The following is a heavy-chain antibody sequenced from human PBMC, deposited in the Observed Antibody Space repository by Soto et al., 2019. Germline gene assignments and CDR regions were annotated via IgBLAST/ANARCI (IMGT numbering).Heavy chain of an antibody. V-gene: IGHV4-59*01. CDR2: IYYSGST. CDR1: GGSISSYY. Sequence: ASETLSLTCTVFGGSISSYYWSWIRQPPGKGLEWIGYIYYSGSTNYNPSLKSRVTISVDTSKNQFSLKLSSVTAADTAVYYCARDLSIGGFKPGAWFDPWGQGTLVTVSS. J-gene: IGHJ5*02. D-gene: IGHD2-15*01. CDR3: ARDLSIGGFKPGAWFDP.